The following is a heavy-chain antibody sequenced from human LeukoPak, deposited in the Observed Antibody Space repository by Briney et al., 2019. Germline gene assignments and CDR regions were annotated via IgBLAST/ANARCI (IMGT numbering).Heavy chain of an antibody. Sequence: SETLCLTCTVSGGSINSYYWSWIRQPPGKGLEWIGYIYYSGSTNYNPSLKSRVTISVDTSKNQFSLKLSSVTAADTAVYYCARQYYYDSHTFDYWGQGTLVTVSS. D-gene: IGHD3-22*01. CDR3: ARQYYYDSHTFDY. J-gene: IGHJ4*02. V-gene: IGHV4-59*08. CDR1: GGSINSYY. CDR2: IYYSGST.